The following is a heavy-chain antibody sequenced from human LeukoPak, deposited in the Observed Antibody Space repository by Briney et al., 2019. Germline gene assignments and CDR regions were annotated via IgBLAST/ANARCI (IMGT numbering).Heavy chain of an antibody. Sequence: PSETLSLTCTVSGGSITSYYLSWIRQPPGKGLEWIAYIYYSGSTNYNPSLKSRVTISVDTSKNQFSLKLSSVTAADTAVYYCARGGGVGYYYYYMDVWGKGTTVTISS. CDR3: ARGGGVGYYYYYMDV. D-gene: IGHD2-8*01. V-gene: IGHV4-59*01. CDR2: IYYSGST. CDR1: GGSITSYY. J-gene: IGHJ6*03.